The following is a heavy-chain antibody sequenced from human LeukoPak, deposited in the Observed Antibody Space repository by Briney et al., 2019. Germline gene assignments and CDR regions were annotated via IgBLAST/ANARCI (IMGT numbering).Heavy chain of an antibody. V-gene: IGHV4-4*07. D-gene: IGHD1-26*01. Sequence: PSETLSLTCTVSGGSISSYYWSWIRQPAGKGLEWIGRIYTSGSTNYNPSLKSRVTMSVDTSKNLFSLRLSSVTAADTAVYYCRGGSYVGGYDYWGQGTLVTVSS. CDR2: IYTSGST. J-gene: IGHJ4*02. CDR1: GGSISSYY. CDR3: RGGSYVGGYDY.